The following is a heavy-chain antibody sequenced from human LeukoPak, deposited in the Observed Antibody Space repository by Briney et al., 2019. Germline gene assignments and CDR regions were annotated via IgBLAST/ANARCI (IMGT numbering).Heavy chain of an antibody. Sequence: ASVKVSCKASGGTFSSYAISWVRQAPGQGLEWMGRIIPILGIANYAQKFQGRVTMTRDTSTSTVYMELSSLRSEDTAVYYCARAGIRWFDPWGQGTLVTVSS. J-gene: IGHJ5*02. CDR3: ARAGIRWFDP. CDR2: IIPILGIA. V-gene: IGHV1-69*04. D-gene: IGHD2-21*02. CDR1: GGTFSSYA.